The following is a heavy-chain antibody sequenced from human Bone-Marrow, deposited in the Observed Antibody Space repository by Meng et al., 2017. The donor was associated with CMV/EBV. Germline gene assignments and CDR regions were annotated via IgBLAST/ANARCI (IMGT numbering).Heavy chain of an antibody. CDR1: GFTFSSYG. CDR3: AKDSWWNARRPYYGMDV. D-gene: IGHD1-1*01. V-gene: IGHV3-30*02. Sequence: GESLKISCAASGFTFSSYGMHWVRQAPGKGLEWVAFIRYDGSNKYYADSVKGRFTISRDNSKNTLYLQMNSLRAEDTAVYYCAKDSWWNARRPYYGMDVWGQGTTVTASS. CDR2: IRYDGSNK. J-gene: IGHJ6*02.